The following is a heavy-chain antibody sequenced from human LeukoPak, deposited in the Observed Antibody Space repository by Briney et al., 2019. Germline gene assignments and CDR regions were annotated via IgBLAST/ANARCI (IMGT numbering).Heavy chain of an antibody. CDR3: ATNYYDSSGYYYLEYFQH. CDR2: IIPIFGIA. J-gene: IGHJ1*01. D-gene: IGHD3-22*01. V-gene: IGHV1-69*04. Sequence: ASVKVSCKASGGTFSSYAISWVRQAPGQGLEWMGRIIPIFGIANYAQKFQGRVTITADKSTSTAYMELSSLRSEDTAVYYCATNYYDSSGYYYLEYFQHWGQGTLVTVSS. CDR1: GGTFSSYA.